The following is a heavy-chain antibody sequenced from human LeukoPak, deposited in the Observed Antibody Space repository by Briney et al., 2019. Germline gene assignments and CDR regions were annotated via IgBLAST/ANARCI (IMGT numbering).Heavy chain of an antibody. J-gene: IGHJ4*02. V-gene: IGHV1-2*02. CDR2: INPNGGGT. Sequence: ASVTVSCKASGYTFTGYYMHWVRQAPGQGLEWMGWINPNGGGTNYAQKFQGRVTMTRDTSISTAYMELSRLRSEDTAVYYCARYIYGYLHYWGQGTLVTVSS. CDR1: GYTFTGYY. CDR3: ARYIYGYLHY. D-gene: IGHD5-18*01.